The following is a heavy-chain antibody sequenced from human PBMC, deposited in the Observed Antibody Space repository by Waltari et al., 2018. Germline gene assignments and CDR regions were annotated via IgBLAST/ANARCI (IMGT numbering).Heavy chain of an antibody. J-gene: IGHJ5*02. D-gene: IGHD3-10*01. CDR2: IGSSSTYI. V-gene: IGHV3-21*03. CDR3: ARDLYGSGGDWFDP. Sequence: ELQLVESGGGLVKPGGSLRLSCLASGLGFPPYDMNWVRQAPGKGLEWVSSIGSSSTYIFYADSVKGRFTISRDNAKNSLYLEMNSLRADDTAMYYCARDLYGSGGDWFDPWGQGTLVTVSS. CDR1: GLGFPPYD.